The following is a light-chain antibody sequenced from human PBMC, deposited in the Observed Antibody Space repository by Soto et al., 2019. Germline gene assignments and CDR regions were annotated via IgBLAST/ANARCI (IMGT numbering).Light chain of an antibody. CDR3: QQYGSSYLYT. V-gene: IGKV3-20*01. J-gene: IGKJ2*01. CDR2: GAS. CDR1: QSVSSSY. Sequence: DIVLTESPDDMSLYPGPRATLSCRASQSVSSSYLAWYQHKPGQAPRLLIYGASTRATGIPDRFSGSGSGTDFTLTISKLEPEDFAVYYCQQYGSSYLYTFGHGT.